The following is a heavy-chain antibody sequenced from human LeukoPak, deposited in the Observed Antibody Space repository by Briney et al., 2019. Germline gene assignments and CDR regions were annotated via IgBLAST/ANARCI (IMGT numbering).Heavy chain of an antibody. V-gene: IGHV3-11*05. CDR1: GFTFSDYY. Sequence: GGSLRLSCAASGFTFSDYYMSWIRQAPGKGLEWVSYISSSSSYTNYPDSVKGRFTISRDNAENSLYLQMNSLRAEDTAVYYCARGFRGANWFDPWGQGTLATVSS. J-gene: IGHJ5*02. CDR2: ISSSSSYT. CDR3: ARGFRGANWFDP. D-gene: IGHD3-10*01.